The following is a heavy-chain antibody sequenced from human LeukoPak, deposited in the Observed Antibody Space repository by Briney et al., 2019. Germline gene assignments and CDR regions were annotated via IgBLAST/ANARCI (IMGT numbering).Heavy chain of an antibody. J-gene: IGHJ4*02. CDR2: IYYSGSA. D-gene: IGHD3/OR15-3a*01. CDR1: GGSISSSSYY. V-gene: IGHV4-39*01. Sequence: PSETLSLTCTVSGGSISSSSYYWGWIRQPPGKGLEWIGSIYYSGSAYYNPSLKSRVTISVDTSKNQFSLRLTSVTAADTAVYYCARQTGSGLFILPGGQGTLVTVSS. CDR3: ARQTGSGLFILP.